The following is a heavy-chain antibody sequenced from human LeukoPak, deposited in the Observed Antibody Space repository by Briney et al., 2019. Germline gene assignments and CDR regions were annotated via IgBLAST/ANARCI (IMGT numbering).Heavy chain of an antibody. CDR1: GGSFSGYY. D-gene: IGHD3-16*02. CDR2: INHSGST. V-gene: IGHV4-34*01. Sequence: SDTLSLTCAVYGGSFSGYYWSWIRQPPGKGLEWIGEINHSGSTNYNPSLKSRVTISVDTSKNQFSLKLSSVTAADTAVYYCARIAYDYVWGSYRYFDYWGQGTLVTVS. CDR3: ARIAYDYVWGSYRYFDY. J-gene: IGHJ4*02.